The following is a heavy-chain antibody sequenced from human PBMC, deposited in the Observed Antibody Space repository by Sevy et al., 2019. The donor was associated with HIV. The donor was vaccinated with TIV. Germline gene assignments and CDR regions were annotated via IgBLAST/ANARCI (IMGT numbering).Heavy chain of an antibody. CDR1: GGTFSSYA. D-gene: IGHD2-15*01. CDR3: ARSVVVVAEWFDP. V-gene: IGHV1-69*13. Sequence: ASVKVSCKASGGTFSSYAISWVRQAPGQGLEWMGGIIPIFGTANYAQKFQGRVTITADESTSTAYMELSSLRSEDTAVYYCARSVVVVAEWFDPWGQRTLVTVSS. CDR2: IIPIFGTA. J-gene: IGHJ5*02.